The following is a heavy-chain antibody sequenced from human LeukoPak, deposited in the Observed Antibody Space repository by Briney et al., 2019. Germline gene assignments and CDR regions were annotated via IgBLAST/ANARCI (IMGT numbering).Heavy chain of an antibody. V-gene: IGHV3-23*01. CDR2: ISGSGGST. Sequence: PGGSLRLSCAASGFTFSSYVMSWVRQAPGKGLEWVSAISGSGGSTYYADSVKGRFTISRDNSKNTLYLQMNSLRAEDTAVYYCAKARRGYSYGSYYFDYWGQGTLVTVSS. J-gene: IGHJ4*02. CDR3: AKARRGYSYGSYYFDY. CDR1: GFTFSSYV. D-gene: IGHD5-18*01.